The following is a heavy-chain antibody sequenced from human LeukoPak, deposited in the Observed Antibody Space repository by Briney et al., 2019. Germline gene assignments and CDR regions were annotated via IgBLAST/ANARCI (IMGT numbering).Heavy chain of an antibody. J-gene: IGHJ4*02. D-gene: IGHD6-13*01. CDR3: ARGVAAAGTWSFDY. CDR2: ISYDGSNK. CDR1: GFTFSSYA. V-gene: IGHV3-30*03. Sequence: GGSLRLSCAASGFTFSSYAMHWVRQAPGKGLQWVALISYDGSNKDYVDSVKGRFTISRDNSKNTLYLQMNSLRPEDTAIYYCARGVAAAGTWSFDYWGQGSLVTVSS.